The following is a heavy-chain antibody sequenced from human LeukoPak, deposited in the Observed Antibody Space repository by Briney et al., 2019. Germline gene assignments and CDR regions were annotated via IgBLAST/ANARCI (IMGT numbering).Heavy chain of an antibody. J-gene: IGHJ4*02. Sequence: GRSLRLSCAASGFTFSSYGMHWVRQSPGKGLEWVAVIWYDGSNKYYADSVKGRFTISRDNSKNTLFLQMNSLRPEDTAVYYCVRDIRWVGVEIDHWGQGTLVTVSS. V-gene: IGHV3-33*01. CDR2: IWYDGSNK. CDR1: GFTFSSYG. CDR3: VRDIRWVGVEIDH. D-gene: IGHD3-10*01.